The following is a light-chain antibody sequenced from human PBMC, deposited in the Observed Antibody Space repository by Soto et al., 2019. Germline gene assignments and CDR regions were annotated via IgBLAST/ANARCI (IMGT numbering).Light chain of an antibody. J-gene: IGLJ3*02. CDR1: SSKIGNNY. CDR3: GTWDSSLTAAV. V-gene: IGLV1-51*01. Sequence: QSVLTQPPSVSAALGQKVTISCFGSSSKIGNNYVSWYQELPGTAPKLLIYDNYKRPSGIPDRFSGSKSGTSATLGITGLQTGDEAGYYCGTWDSSLTAAVFGGGTKLTVL. CDR2: DNY.